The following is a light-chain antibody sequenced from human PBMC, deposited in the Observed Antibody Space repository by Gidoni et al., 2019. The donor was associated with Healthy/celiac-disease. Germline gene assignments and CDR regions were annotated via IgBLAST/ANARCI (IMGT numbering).Light chain of an antibody. CDR1: QSLLHSNGYNY. Sequence: IVMTQSPLSLPVTPGEPASISCRSSQSLLHSNGYNYLDWYLQKPGQSPQLLIYLGSTRASGVPDRFSGSGSGTDFTLKISRVEAEDVGVYYCMQALKTPQDTFGQXTKLEIK. J-gene: IGKJ2*01. V-gene: IGKV2-28*01. CDR2: LGS. CDR3: MQALKTPQDT.